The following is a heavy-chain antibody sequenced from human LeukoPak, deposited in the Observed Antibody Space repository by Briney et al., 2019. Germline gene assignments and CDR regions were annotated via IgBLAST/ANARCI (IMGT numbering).Heavy chain of an antibody. Sequence: PGRSLRLSCAASGFTFSSYAMHWVRQAPGKGLEWVAVISYDGSNKYYADSEKGRFTISRDNSKNTLYLQMNSLRAEDTAVYYCARDSPSRHFDYWGQGTLVTVSS. CDR3: ARDSPSRHFDY. CDR2: ISYDGSNK. CDR1: GFTFSSYA. V-gene: IGHV3-30-3*01. J-gene: IGHJ4*02.